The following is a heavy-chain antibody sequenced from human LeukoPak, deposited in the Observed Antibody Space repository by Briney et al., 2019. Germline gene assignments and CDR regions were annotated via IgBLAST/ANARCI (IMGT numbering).Heavy chain of an antibody. J-gene: IGHJ4*02. Sequence: SETLSLTCAVYGGSFSGYYWSWIRQPPGKGLEWIGEINHSGSTNYNPSLKSRVTISVDTSKNQFSLKLSSVTAADTAVYYCARVTGDYGGRRAFDYWGQGTLVTVSS. D-gene: IGHD4-23*01. CDR1: GGSFSGYY. CDR3: ARVTGDYGGRRAFDY. V-gene: IGHV4-34*01. CDR2: INHSGST.